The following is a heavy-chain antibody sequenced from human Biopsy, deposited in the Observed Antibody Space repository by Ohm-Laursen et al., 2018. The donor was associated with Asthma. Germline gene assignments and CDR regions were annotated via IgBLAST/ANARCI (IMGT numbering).Heavy chain of an antibody. J-gene: IGHJ6*02. Sequence: SLRLSCAASGLVFRTFGMHWVRQAPGKGLEWVTFISYYANVAYYADSVKGRFTISRDNSRNTLYLQKNSLRADDTAVYYCARAGESDLVGGLDVWGQGTTVIVS. CDR1: GLVFRTFG. D-gene: IGHD2-21*01. CDR3: ARAGESDLVGGLDV. CDR2: ISYYANVA. V-gene: IGHV3-30*03.